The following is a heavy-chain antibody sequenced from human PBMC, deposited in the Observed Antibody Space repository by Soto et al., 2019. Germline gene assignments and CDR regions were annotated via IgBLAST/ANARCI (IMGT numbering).Heavy chain of an antibody. CDR2: INSDGSNT. J-gene: IGHJ4*02. D-gene: IGHD3-3*01. CDR1: GFTFSSYW. V-gene: IGHV3-74*01. CDR3: ARRYGRLAYDFWSGYIDY. Sequence: GGSLRLSCAASGFTFSSYWMHWVRQAPGKGLVWVSRINSDGSNTAYADSVRGRFTISRDNAKNTLYLQMNSLRAEDTAVYFCARRYGRLAYDFWSGYIDYWGQGILVTVSS.